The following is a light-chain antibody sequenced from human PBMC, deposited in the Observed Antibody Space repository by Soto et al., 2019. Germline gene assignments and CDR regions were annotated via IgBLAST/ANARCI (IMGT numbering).Light chain of an antibody. CDR2: DAS. CDR1: QSISSW. V-gene: IGKV1-5*01. Sequence: DIQMTQSPSTLSASVGDRVTITCRASQSISSWLAWYQQKPGKAPKLLIYDASSLESGVPSRFSGSGSGTELTLSVSSLQPDDFATYYRQQYNSYSSTFGQGGKV. J-gene: IGKJ1*01. CDR3: QQYNSYSST.